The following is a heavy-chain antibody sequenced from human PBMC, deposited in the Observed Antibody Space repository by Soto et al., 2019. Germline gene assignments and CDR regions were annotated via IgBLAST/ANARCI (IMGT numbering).Heavy chain of an antibody. V-gene: IGHV4-59*01. J-gene: IGHJ4*02. CDR1: GGSISSYY. Sequence: SETLSLTXTVSGGSISSYYWSWIRQPPGKGLEWIGYIYYSGSTNYNPSLKSRVTISVDTSKNQFSLKLSSVTAADTAVYYCARGTFFAQYYFDYWGQGTLVTVSS. D-gene: IGHD3-3*02. CDR2: IYYSGST. CDR3: ARGTFFAQYYFDY.